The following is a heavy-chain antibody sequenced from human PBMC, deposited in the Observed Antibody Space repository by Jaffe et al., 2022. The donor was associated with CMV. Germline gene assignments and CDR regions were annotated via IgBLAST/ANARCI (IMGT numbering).Heavy chain of an antibody. CDR1: GYSFTSYW. J-gene: IGHJ4*02. CDR3: ARRGVGGWGLYDSSGAFDY. V-gene: IGHV5-51*01. CDR2: IYPGDSDT. Sequence: EVQLVQSGAEVKKPGESLKISCKGSGYSFTSYWIGWVRQMPGKGLEWMGIIYPGDSDTRYSPSFQGQVTISADKSISTAYLQWSSLKASDTAMYYCARRGVGGWGLYDSSGAFDYWGQGTLVTVSS. D-gene: IGHD3-22*01.